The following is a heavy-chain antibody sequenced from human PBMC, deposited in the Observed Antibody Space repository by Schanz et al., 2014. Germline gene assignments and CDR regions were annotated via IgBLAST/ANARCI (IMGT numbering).Heavy chain of an antibody. Sequence: EVQLLESGGGLVQPGGSLKLSCAASELIFSNYVMSWVRQAPGKGLEWVSYISGSSRTIYYADSMKGRFTVSRDNAENALYLQMNSLRAEDTGLYFCARGGSGSHYRLDYWGQGTLVTVSS. J-gene: IGHJ4*02. V-gene: IGHV3-48*01. CDR3: ARGGSGSHYRLDY. CDR1: ELIFSNYV. D-gene: IGHD1-26*01. CDR2: ISGSSRTI.